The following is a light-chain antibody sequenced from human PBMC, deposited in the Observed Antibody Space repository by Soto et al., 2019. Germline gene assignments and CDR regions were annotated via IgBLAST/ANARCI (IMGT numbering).Light chain of an antibody. CDR1: QSVSSN. V-gene: IGKV3-15*01. J-gene: IGKJ4*01. CDR2: VAS. CDR3: QQYNVWPLN. Sequence: ELVMTQSPATLSVSPGERATLSCRASQSVSSNLAWYQQNPGQTPKLLSYVASTRATGIPARFSGSGSGTEFTLTISSLQSEDFAVYYCQQYNVWPLNFGGETKVEFK.